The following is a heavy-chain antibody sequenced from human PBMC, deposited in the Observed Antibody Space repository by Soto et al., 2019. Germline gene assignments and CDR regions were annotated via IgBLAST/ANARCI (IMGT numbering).Heavy chain of an antibody. V-gene: IGHV4-61*01. CDR3: ARDRRELQGYYGMDV. Sequence: SETLSLTCTVSGGSVSSGSYYWSWIRQPPGKGLEWIGYIYYSGSTSYNPSLKSRVTISVDTSKNQFSLKLSSVTAADTAVYYCARDRRELQGYYGMDVWGQGTTVTVSS. CDR1: GGSVSSGSYY. D-gene: IGHD1-26*01. CDR2: IYYSGST. J-gene: IGHJ6*02.